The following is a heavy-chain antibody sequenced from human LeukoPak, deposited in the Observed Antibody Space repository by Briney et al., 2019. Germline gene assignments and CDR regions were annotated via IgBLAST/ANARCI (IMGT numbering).Heavy chain of an antibody. CDR2: ISYDGSDK. V-gene: IGHV3-30*04. J-gene: IGHJ4*02. CDR3: VRVLTPSRDDQIFDY. Sequence: GGSLRLSCAASGFIFSSYAMHWVRQAPGKGLEWVAVISYDGSDKYYADSVKGRFTISRDTSKNTLFLQMNSLRAEDTAVYYCVRVLTPSRDDQIFDYWGQGTLVTVSS. D-gene: IGHD5-24*01. CDR1: GFIFSSYA.